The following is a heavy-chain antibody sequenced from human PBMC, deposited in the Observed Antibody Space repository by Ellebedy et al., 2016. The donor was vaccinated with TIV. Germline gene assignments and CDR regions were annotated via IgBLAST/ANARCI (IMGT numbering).Heavy chain of an antibody. CDR3: AREIVYGGYYFDY. CDR1: GFTFSSYG. J-gene: IGHJ4*02. V-gene: IGHV3-33*01. CDR2: IWSDGTTE. Sequence: GGSLRPSXAASGFTFSSYGMHWVRRAPGKGLEWVAVIWSDGTTEYYSDSVKGRFTISRDNSKNTLYLQMNSLRAEDTAVYYCAREIVYGGYYFDYWGQGTLVTVSS. D-gene: IGHD4-23*01.